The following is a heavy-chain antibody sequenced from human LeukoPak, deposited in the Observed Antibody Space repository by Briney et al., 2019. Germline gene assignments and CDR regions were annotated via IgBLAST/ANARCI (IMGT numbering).Heavy chain of an antibody. J-gene: IGHJ5*02. Sequence: SQTLSLTCAISGDSVSSKNGAWNWIRQSPSRGLEWLGRTYYRSKWYDEYADSVKGRVTINPDTSKNQFSLQLNSVTPEDTAVYYCARDRGGWNYVQWFDPWGQGTLVTVSS. CDR2: TYYRSKWYD. CDR3: ARDRGGWNYVQWFDP. CDR1: GDSVSSKNGA. V-gene: IGHV6-1*01. D-gene: IGHD1-7*01.